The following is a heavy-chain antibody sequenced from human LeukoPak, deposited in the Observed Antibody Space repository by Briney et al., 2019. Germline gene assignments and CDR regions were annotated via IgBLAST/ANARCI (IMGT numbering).Heavy chain of an antibody. CDR1: GGSISSHY. J-gene: IGHJ5*02. CDR3: ARGITMVRGAWFDP. D-gene: IGHD3-10*01. Sequence: SETLSLTCTVSGGSISSHYWSWIRQPPGKGLEWIGEINHSGSTNYNPSLKSRVTISVDTSKNQFSLKLSSVTAADTAVYYCARGITMVRGAWFDPWGQGTLVTVSS. V-gene: IGHV4-34*01. CDR2: INHSGST.